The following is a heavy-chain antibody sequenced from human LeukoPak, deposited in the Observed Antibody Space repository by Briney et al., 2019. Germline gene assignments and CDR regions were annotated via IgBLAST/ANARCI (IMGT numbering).Heavy chain of an antibody. V-gene: IGHV5-51*01. Sequence: GESLKISCKGSGYSFTNYWIGWVRQMPGKGLEWMGIIYPGDSDTRYSPSFQGQVTISADKSISTAYLQWSSLKASDTAMYYCARLDPAGAAAGTELGVFDYWGQEPLVTVSS. CDR3: ARLDPAGAAAGTELGVFDY. CDR1: GYSFTNYW. D-gene: IGHD6-13*01. J-gene: IGHJ4*02. CDR2: IYPGDSDT.